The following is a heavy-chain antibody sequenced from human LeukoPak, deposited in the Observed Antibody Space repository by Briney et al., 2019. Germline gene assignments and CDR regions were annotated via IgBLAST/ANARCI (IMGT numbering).Heavy chain of an antibody. V-gene: IGHV3-23*01. CDR1: GFTFSSYA. D-gene: IGHD1-26*01. J-gene: IGHJ4*02. Sequence: PGGSLRLSCAASGFTFSSYAMNWVRQAPGKGLEWVSAISGSGGSTYYADSVKGRFTISRDNSKNTLYLQMNSLRAEDTAVYYCAGGGIVGATTGDYWGEGTLWTVSS. CDR2: ISGSGGST. CDR3: AGGGIVGATTGDY.